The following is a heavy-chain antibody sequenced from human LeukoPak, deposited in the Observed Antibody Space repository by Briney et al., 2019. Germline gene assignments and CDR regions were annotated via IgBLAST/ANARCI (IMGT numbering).Heavy chain of an antibody. CDR2: INQDGSEK. J-gene: IGHJ4*02. CDR3: ARVAKYYYGSETYYFFEH. D-gene: IGHD3-10*01. V-gene: IGHV3-7*01. Sequence: GGSLRLSCAASGFTFTTYWMTWVRQAPGKGLDGVANINQDGSEKYFVDSVKGRFTISRDNAKNSLYLQMNSLRVEDTAVYYCARVAKYYYGSETYYFFEHWGQGTPVTASS. CDR1: GFTFTTYW.